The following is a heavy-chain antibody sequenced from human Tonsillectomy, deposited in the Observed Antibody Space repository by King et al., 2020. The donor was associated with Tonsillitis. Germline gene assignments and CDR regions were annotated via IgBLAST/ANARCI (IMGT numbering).Heavy chain of an antibody. CDR2: IWYNGRNK. V-gene: IGHV3-33*08. Sequence: QLVQSGGGVVQPGRSLRLSCAASGFTFSSYGMHWVRQAPGKGLEWVAVIWYNGRNKYYADSVKGRFTISRDNSKNTLYLQMNSLRAEDTAVYYCARDGPNSYYMDVWGTGTTVTVSS. CDR3: ARDGPNSYYMDV. J-gene: IGHJ6*03. CDR1: GFTFSSYG.